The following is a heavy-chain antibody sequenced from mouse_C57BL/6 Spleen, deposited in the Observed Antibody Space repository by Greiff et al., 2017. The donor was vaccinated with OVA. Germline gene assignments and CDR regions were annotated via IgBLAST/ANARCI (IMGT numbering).Heavy chain of an antibody. Sequence: QVQLQQPGAELVKPGASVKLSCKASGYTFTSYWMQWVKQRPGQGLEWIGEIDPSDSYTNYNQKFKGKATLTVDTSSSTAYMQLSSLTSEDSAVYYCARRPIRPWYFDVWGTGTTVTVSS. V-gene: IGHV1-50*01. CDR1: GYTFTSYW. J-gene: IGHJ1*03. CDR3: ARRPIRPWYFDV. CDR2: IDPSDSYT. D-gene: IGHD2-12*01.